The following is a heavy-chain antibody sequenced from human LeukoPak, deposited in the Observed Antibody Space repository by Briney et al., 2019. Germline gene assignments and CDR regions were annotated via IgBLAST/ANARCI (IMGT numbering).Heavy chain of an antibody. CDR3: ARGPTIFGVVIPIDY. V-gene: IGHV1-2*02. CDR2: INPNSGGT. CDR1: GYTFTGYY. Sequence: GASVKVSCKASGYTFTGYYMHWVRQAPGQGLEWMGWINPNSGGTNCAQKFQGRVTMTRDTSISTAYMELSRLRSDDTAVYYCARGPTIFGVVIPIDYWGQGTLVTVSS. D-gene: IGHD3-3*01. J-gene: IGHJ4*02.